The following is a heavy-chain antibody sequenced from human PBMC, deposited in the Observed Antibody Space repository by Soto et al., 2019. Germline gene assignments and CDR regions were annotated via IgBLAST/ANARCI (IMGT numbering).Heavy chain of an antibody. CDR3: ATDNPPPKTTSPNFGYYYYYCMDV. J-gene: IGHJ6*02. D-gene: IGHD4-17*01. CDR1: GYTLTELS. Sequence: ASVKVSCKVSGYTLTELSMHWVRQAPGKGLEWMGGFDPEDGETIYAQKFQGRATMTEDTSTDTAYMELSSLRSEDTAVYYCATDNPPPKTTSPNFGYYYYYCMDVWGQGTTVTVSS. CDR2: FDPEDGET. V-gene: IGHV1-24*01.